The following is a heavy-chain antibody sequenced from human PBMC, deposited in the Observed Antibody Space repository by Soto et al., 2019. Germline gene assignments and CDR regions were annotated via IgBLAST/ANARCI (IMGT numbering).Heavy chain of an antibody. CDR3: AREPGSVAHSSSSTPLHYYYYMDV. D-gene: IGHD6-6*01. CDR1: GGTFSSYT. J-gene: IGHJ6*03. Sequence: SVKVSCKASGGTFSSYTISWVRQAPGQGLEWMGRIIPILGIANYAQKFQGRVTITADKSTSTAYMELSSLRSEDTAVYYCAREPGSVAHSSSSTPLHYYYYMDVWGKGTTVTVSS. CDR2: IIPILGIA. V-gene: IGHV1-69*04.